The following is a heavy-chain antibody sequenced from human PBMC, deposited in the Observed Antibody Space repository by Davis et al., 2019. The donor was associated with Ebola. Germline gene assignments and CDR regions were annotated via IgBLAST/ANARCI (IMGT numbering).Heavy chain of an antibody. J-gene: IGHJ4*02. CDR1: GGSFSGYY. CDR2: INHSGST. V-gene: IGHV4-34*01. D-gene: IGHD1-7*01. CDR3: ARHDWNYRNFDY. Sequence: MPSETLSLTCAVYGGSFSGYYWSWIRQPPGKGLEWIGEINHSGSTNYNPSLKSRVTISVDTSKNHFSLKLSSVTAADTAVYYCARHDWNYRNFDYWGQGTLVAVSS.